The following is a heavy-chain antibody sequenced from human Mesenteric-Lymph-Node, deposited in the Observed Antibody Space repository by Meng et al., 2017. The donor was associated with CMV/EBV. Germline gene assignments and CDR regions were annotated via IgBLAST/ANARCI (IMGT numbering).Heavy chain of an antibody. V-gene: IGHV4-39*01. Sequence: SGGSVSSSLSSWGWIRQPPGKGLDWIGSIYYSGSTSYNASLKSRVTISVDTSKNQFSLRLNSVTAADTAVYYCARRSGTYSIKYFDYWGQGTLVTVSS. CDR3: ARRSGTYSIKYFDY. CDR1: GGSVSSSLSS. D-gene: IGHD1-26*01. CDR2: IYYSGST. J-gene: IGHJ4*02.